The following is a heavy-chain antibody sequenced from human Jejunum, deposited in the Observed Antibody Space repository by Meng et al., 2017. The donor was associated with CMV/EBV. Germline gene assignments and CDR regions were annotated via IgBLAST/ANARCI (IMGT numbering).Heavy chain of an antibody. D-gene: IGHD2-15*01. CDR3: ARLSDS. J-gene: IGHJ4*02. CDR2: ITGSGSNT. V-gene: IGHV3-23*01. Sequence: SCSASGFTFSSPSISWVRQAPGKGLKWVASITGSGSNTYYADSVEGRFTISRDNSKNTLYLQMNSLRADDTAVYYCARLSDSWGRGTLVTVSS. CDR1: GFTFSSPS.